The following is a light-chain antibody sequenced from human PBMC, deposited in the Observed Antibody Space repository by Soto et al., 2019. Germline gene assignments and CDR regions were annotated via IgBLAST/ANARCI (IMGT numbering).Light chain of an antibody. CDR3: QQAFSFPLT. CDR2: AAS. CDR1: PAIGTW. Sequence: DLLMPLSPSSVSASVGARVTITCRARPAIGTWLAWFQQRPGKAPKLLISAASSLRSGVPSRFSGSGSGTDFTLTISSLQPEDFATYYCQQAFSFPLTFGGGTKVDIK. V-gene: IGKV1-12*01. J-gene: IGKJ4*01.